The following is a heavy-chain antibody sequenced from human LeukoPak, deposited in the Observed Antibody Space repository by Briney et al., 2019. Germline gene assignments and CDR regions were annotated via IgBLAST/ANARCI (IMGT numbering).Heavy chain of an antibody. J-gene: IGHJ3*02. CDR3: TTNDAFDI. CDR2: IKTTSDGGPT. V-gene: IGHV3-15*01. Sequence: GGSLRLSCAASGVAFSHAWMSWVRQAPGKGLEWVAQIKTTSDGGPTDYAAPVKGRFTISRDDSENMLYLQMNSLKTKDTAVYYCTTNDAFDIWGQGTMVIVSS. CDR1: GVAFSHAW.